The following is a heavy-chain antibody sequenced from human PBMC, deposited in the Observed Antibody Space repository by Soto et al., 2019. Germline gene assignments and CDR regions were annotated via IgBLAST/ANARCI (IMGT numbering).Heavy chain of an antibody. Sequence: GESLKSACRDSGYSFTSYWISWLRQMPGKELEWMGRIDPSDSYTDDSPAFQGDVPISADKSISTAYLQWSSLKAADTAMYYCARHVGGVRFLECLSPYYYYYYGMDVWGQGTRVTVSS. D-gene: IGHD3-3*01. J-gene: IGHJ6*02. CDR1: GYSFTSYW. CDR3: ARHVGGVRFLECLSPYYYYYYGMDV. CDR2: IDPSDSYT. V-gene: IGHV5-10-1*01.